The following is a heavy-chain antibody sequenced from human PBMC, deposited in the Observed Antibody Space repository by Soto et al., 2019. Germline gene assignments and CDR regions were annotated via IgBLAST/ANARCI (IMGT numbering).Heavy chain of an antibody. Sequence: SLKISCAASGFTFDDYAMHWVRQAPGKGLEWVSGISWNSGSIGYADSVKGRFTISRDNAKNSLYLQMNSLRAEDTALYYCAKDVSYSSSYYFDYWGQGTLVTVSS. D-gene: IGHD6-6*01. CDR3: AKDVSYSSSYYFDY. V-gene: IGHV3-9*01. CDR2: ISWNSGSI. CDR1: GFTFDDYA. J-gene: IGHJ4*02.